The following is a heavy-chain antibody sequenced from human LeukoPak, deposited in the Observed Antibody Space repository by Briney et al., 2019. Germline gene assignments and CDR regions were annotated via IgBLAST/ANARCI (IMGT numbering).Heavy chain of an antibody. CDR2: INHSGST. CDR1: GGSFSGYY. V-gene: IGHV4-34*01. CDR3: ARGFKYDILTGHYKGDAFDI. J-gene: IGHJ3*02. D-gene: IGHD3-9*01. Sequence: PSETLSLTCAVYGGSFSGYYWSWIRQPPGKGLEWIGEINHSGSTNYNPSLKSRVTISVDTSKNQFSLKLSSVTAADTAVYYCARGFKYDILTGHYKGDAFDIWGQGTMVTVSS.